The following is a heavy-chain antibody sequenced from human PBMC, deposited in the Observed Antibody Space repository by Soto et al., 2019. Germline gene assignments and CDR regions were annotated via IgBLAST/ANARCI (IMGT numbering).Heavy chain of an antibody. V-gene: IGHV4-4*02. CDR1: GGSISSSNW. CDR2: IYHSGST. CDR3: ARGVAAAGTGIDY. J-gene: IGHJ4*02. D-gene: IGHD6-13*01. Sequence: SETLSLTCAVSGGSISSSNWWSWVRQPPGKGLEWIGEIYHSGSTNYNPSLKSRVTISVDKSKNQFSLKLSSVTAADTAVYYCARGVAAAGTGIDYWGQGTLVTVSS.